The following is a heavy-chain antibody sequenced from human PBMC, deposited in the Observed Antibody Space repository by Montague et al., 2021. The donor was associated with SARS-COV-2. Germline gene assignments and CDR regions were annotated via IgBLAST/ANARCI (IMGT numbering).Heavy chain of an antibody. CDR2: LSYDERNQ. V-gene: IGHV3-30*04. J-gene: IGHJ4*02. D-gene: IGHD4-23*01. CDR1: GFTISNYV. Sequence: SLRLSCVASGFTISNYVLHWVRQAPGKGLEWVALLSYDERNQYYADSVKGRFTITRDNSKTTLYLQMNSLTIDDTAVYYCAKGRTIIINSPFDYWGQGTPVTVSS. CDR3: AKGRTIIINSPFDY.